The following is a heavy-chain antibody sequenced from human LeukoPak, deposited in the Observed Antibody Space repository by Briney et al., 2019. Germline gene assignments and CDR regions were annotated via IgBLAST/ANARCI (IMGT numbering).Heavy chain of an antibody. Sequence: SETLSLTCAVYGGSFSGYYWSWIRQPPGKGLEWIGEINHSGSTNYNPSLKSRVTISVDTSKNQFSLKLSSVTAADTAVYYCARTPKGYYDSSGRRSYFQHWGQGTLVTVSS. D-gene: IGHD3-22*01. J-gene: IGHJ1*01. CDR2: INHSGST. V-gene: IGHV4-34*01. CDR3: ARTPKGYYDSSGRRSYFQH. CDR1: GGSFSGYY.